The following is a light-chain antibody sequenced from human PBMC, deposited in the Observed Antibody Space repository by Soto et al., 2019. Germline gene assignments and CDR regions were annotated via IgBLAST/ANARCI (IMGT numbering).Light chain of an antibody. CDR1: QSVGSN. CDR2: GAS. Sequence: EVVMTQSPATLSVSPGDRATLSCRASQSVGSNLAWYKQRPGQAPRLLIYGASTRATSVPARFSGSASGTEFTLTISSLTSEYFAIYFGQYYNHWPALFTCGPGTKVDFK. CDR3: QYYNHWPALFT. V-gene: IGKV3-15*01. J-gene: IGKJ3*01.